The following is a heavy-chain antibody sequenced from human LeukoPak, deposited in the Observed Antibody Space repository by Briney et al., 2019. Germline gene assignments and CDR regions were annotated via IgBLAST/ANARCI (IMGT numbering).Heavy chain of an antibody. J-gene: IGHJ4*02. CDR1: GFIFRSHG. Sequence: QPGGSLRLSCAGSGFIFRSHGMIWVRRAPGRGLEWVSYISPGGNTIYYADSMKGRFTVSRDDAKNSLSLHMNSLRAEDTAVYYCARVRGPTVTTMYFDYWGQGTLVTVSS. D-gene: IGHD4-17*01. V-gene: IGHV3-48*04. CDR2: ISPGGNTI. CDR3: ARVRGPTVTTMYFDY.